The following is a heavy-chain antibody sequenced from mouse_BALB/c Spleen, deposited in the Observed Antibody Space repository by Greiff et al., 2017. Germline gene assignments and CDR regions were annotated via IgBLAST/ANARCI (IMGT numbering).Heavy chain of an antibody. Sequence: EVKLLESGPGLVKPSQSLSLTCTVTGYSITSDYAWNWIRQFPGNKLEWMGYISYSGSTSYNPSLKSRISITRDTSKNQFFLQLNSVTTEDTATYYCARVITTGGYAMDYWGQGTSVTVSS. CDR1: GYSITSDYA. CDR3: ARVITTGGYAMDY. J-gene: IGHJ4*01. D-gene: IGHD1-2*01. V-gene: IGHV3-2*02. CDR2: ISYSGST.